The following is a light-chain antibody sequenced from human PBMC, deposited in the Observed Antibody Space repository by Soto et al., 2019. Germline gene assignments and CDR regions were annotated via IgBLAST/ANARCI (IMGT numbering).Light chain of an antibody. CDR2: GAS. Sequence: EIVMTQSPATLSVSPGERATLSCRASQSVRSNLAWYQQKPGQAPRLLINGASTRATGVPARFSGSGSGTEFTLTISSLQSEDFVIYYCQQYNDWPGTFGQGTKVEIK. J-gene: IGKJ1*01. CDR3: QQYNDWPGT. CDR1: QSVRSN. V-gene: IGKV3-15*01.